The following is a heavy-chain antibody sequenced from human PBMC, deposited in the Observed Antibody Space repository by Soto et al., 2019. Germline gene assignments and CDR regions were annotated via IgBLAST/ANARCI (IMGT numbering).Heavy chain of an antibody. CDR1: GFTFSSYA. CDR3: AREYYYDSSGYDAFDY. V-gene: IGHV3-30-3*01. Sequence: QVQLVESGGGVVQPGRSLRLSCAASGFTFSSYAMHWVRQAPGKGLEWVAVISYDGSNKYYADSVKGRFTISRDNSKNTQYLQMNRLRAEDTAVYYCAREYYYDSSGYDAFDYWGQGTLVTVSS. D-gene: IGHD3-22*01. J-gene: IGHJ4*02. CDR2: ISYDGSNK.